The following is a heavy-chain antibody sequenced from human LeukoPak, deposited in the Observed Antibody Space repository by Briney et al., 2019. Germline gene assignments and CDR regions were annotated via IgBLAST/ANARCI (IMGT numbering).Heavy chain of an antibody. CDR1: GFTFSSYG. J-gene: IGHJ4*02. V-gene: IGHV3-23*01. D-gene: IGHD3-3*01. CDR3: AKDGPGAYDFWSGSDY. Sequence: PGGSLRHSCAASGFTFSSYGMRWVRQAPGKGLEWVSGISHSGGSTYYADSVKGRFTISRDNSKNTLYLQMNSLRADDTAIYYCAKDGPGAYDFWSGSDYWGQGTLVTVSS. CDR2: ISHSGGST.